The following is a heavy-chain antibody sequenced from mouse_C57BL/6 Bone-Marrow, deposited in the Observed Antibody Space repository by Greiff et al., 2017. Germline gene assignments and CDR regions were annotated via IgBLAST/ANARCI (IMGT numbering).Heavy chain of an antibody. V-gene: IGHV1-78*01. J-gene: IGHJ4*01. CDR2: IYPRDGST. CDR3: ARRGIYYYGSSYVNY. CDR1: GYTFTDHT. Sequence: QVQLKESDAELVKPGASVKISCKVSGYTFTDHTIHWMKQRPEQGLEWIGYIYPRDGSTKYNEKFKGKATLTADKSSSTAYMQLNSLTSEDSAVYFCARRGIYYYGSSYVNYWGQGTSVTVSS. D-gene: IGHD1-1*01.